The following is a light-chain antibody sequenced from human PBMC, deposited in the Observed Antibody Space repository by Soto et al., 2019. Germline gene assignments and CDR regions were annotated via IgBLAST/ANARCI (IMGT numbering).Light chain of an antibody. J-gene: IGKJ4*01. Sequence: DIQMTQSPSSLSASVGDRVTITCRASQTISGYLNWYQQKPGKAPNLLIYAASTLQSGVPSRFSGSGSGTDFTLTISSLQPEDFATYYCQQSYSTPRTFGGGTKVDIK. CDR3: QQSYSTPRT. V-gene: IGKV1-39*01. CDR2: AAS. CDR1: QTISGY.